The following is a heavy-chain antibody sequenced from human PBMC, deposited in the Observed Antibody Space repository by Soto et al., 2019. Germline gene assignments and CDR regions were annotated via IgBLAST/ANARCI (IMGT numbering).Heavy chain of an antibody. J-gene: IGHJ4*02. CDR2: IWFDGSNK. CDR3: AKDGAPHKLSYSRPVHS. CDR1: GSIFTGYG. D-gene: IGHD3-10*01. V-gene: IGHV3-33*06. Sequence: LSLSCASSGSIFTGYGMHWVRQAPGKGLEWVAVIWFDGSNKYYADSVKGRFTISRDNSKNFLYLQMNSLRAEDTALYYCAKDGAPHKLSYSRPVHSWGQGTLVTVSS.